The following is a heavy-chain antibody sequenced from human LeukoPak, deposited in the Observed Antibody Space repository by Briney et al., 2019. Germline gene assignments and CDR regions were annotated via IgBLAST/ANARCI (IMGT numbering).Heavy chain of an antibody. CDR2: ISYSGST. Sequence: SETLSLTCTVSGGSISSYYWNWIRQPPGKGLEWLGYISYSGSTNYNSSLKSRVTISVDTSKNQLSLKLSSVTAADTAVYYCARLGGSGNYWNFDYWGQGTLVTVSS. V-gene: IGHV4-59*01. CDR3: ARLGGSGNYWNFDY. CDR1: GGSISSYY. D-gene: IGHD3-10*01. J-gene: IGHJ4*02.